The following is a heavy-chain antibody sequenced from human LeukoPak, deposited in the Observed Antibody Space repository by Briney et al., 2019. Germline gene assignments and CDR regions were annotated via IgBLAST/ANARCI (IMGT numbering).Heavy chain of an antibody. J-gene: IGHJ4*02. Sequence: SGTLSLTCTVSGGSIRSYYWSWIRQPPGKGLECIGYIYYSGSTNYNPSLKSRVTISVDTSKNQFSLRLSSVTTADTAVYYCARVQTPSGSGSYSFDYWGQGTLVTVSS. CDR2: IYYSGST. CDR1: GGSIRSYY. D-gene: IGHD3-10*01. CDR3: ARVQTPSGSGSYSFDY. V-gene: IGHV4-59*01.